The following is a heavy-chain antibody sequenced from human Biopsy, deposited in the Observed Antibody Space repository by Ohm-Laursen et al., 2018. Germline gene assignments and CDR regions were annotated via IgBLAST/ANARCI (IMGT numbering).Heavy chain of an antibody. CDR1: GFTFDDYA. CDR3: AKDLGLNYSDRFLFYYGMDV. CDR2: ISWNSDAR. V-gene: IGHV3-9*01. J-gene: IGHJ6*02. D-gene: IGHD4-17*01. Sequence: SLRLSCSASGFTFDDYAMHWVRQVPGKGLEWVSGISWNSDARGYADSVKGRFTISRDNARNALHLQMNSLRTEDTALYYCAKDLGLNYSDRFLFYYGMDVWGRGTTVTVSS.